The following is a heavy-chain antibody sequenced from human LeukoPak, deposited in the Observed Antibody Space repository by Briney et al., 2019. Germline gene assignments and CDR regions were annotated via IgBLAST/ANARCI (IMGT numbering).Heavy chain of an antibody. CDR3: ARLGPGYSGYERSRPLDY. Sequence: KPSETLSLTCAVYGGSFSGYYWSWIRQPPGKGLEWIGEINHSGSTNYNPSLKSRVTISVDTSKNQFSLKLSSVTAADTAVYYCARLGPGYSGYERSRPLDYWGQGTLVTVSS. J-gene: IGHJ4*02. V-gene: IGHV4-34*01. D-gene: IGHD5-12*01. CDR1: GGSFSGYY. CDR2: INHSGST.